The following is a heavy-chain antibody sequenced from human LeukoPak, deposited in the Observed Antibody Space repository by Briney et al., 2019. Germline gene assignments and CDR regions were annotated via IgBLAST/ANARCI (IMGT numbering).Heavy chain of an antibody. CDR1: GYTFTGYY. CDR3: ARGRYSGSGWGWYFDY. D-gene: IGHD5-12*01. J-gene: IGHJ4*02. Sequence: ASVKVSCKASGYTFTGYYMHWVRQAPGQGLEWMGWINPNSGGTNYAQKFQGWVTMTRDTSISTAYMELSRLRSDDTAVYYCARGRYSGSGWGWYFDYWGQGTLVTVSS. V-gene: IGHV1-2*04. CDR2: INPNSGGT.